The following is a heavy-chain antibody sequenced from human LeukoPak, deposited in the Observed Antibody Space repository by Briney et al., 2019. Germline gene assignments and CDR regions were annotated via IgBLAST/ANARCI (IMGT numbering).Heavy chain of an antibody. CDR2: INPNSGGT. CDR1: GYTFTGYY. J-gene: IGHJ4*02. Sequence: ASVKVSCKASGYTFTGYYMHWVRQAPGQGLDWMGWINPNSGGTNYAKRFQGRVTMTRDTSISTAYMELSRLRSDDTAVYYCARTLVSSGSTEPTFDYWGQGTLVTVSS. D-gene: IGHD3-22*01. V-gene: IGHV1-2*02. CDR3: ARTLVSSGSTEPTFDY.